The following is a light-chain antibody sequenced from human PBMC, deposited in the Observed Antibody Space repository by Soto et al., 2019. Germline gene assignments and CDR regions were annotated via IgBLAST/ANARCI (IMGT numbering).Light chain of an antibody. V-gene: IGLV1-47*01. CDR3: NSYSSTNFYV. Sequence: QSVLTQPPSASGTPGQRVTISCSGSSSNIGSNYVYWYQQLSGAPKLLIYQVTSRASGVSHRFSGSKSGNTASLTISGLQPEDEAEYYCNSYSSTNFYVFGTGTKVTVL. CDR2: QVT. J-gene: IGLJ1*01. CDR1: SSNIGSNY.